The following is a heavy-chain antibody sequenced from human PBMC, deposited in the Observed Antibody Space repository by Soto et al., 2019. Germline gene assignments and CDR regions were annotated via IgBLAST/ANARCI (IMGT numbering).Heavy chain of an antibody. CDR2: ITPYNGNA. CDR1: GYTFSNFG. Sequence: QVQLVQSGAEVENPGASVKVSCKASGYTFSNFGINWVRQAPGQGLEWLGWITPYNGNANYAQKHQDRLTITTDTSTNTAYLQLRSLRSDDTAVYFSARARMYSGAHHDYWGQGTLVTVSS. D-gene: IGHD1-26*01. J-gene: IGHJ4*02. CDR3: ARARMYSGAHHDY. V-gene: IGHV1-18*04.